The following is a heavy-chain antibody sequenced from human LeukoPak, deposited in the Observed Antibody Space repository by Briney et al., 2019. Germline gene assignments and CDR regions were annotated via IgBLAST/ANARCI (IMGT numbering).Heavy chain of an antibody. CDR1: GFTLSSYW. J-gene: IGHJ4*02. CDR3: ARDRPWGLDY. D-gene: IGHD7-27*01. CDR2: INSDGSST. Sequence: GGSLRLSCAASGFTLSSYWMHWVRQTPGKGPVWVSRINSDGSSTSYADSVKGRFTISRDNAKNTLYLQMNSLRAEDTAVYYCARDRPWGLDYWGQGTLVTVSS. V-gene: IGHV3-74*01.